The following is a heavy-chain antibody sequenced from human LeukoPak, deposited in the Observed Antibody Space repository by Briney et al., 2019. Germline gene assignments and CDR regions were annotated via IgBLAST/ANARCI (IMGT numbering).Heavy chain of an antibody. CDR1: GFTFSSYW. Sequence: PGGSLRLSCAASGFTFSSYWMSWVRQAPGKGLEWVANIKQDGSEKYYVDSVKGRFTISRDNAKNSLYLQMNSLRAEDTAVYYCASAPYYDSSGYYYWGQGTLVTVSS. CDR3: ASAPYYDSSGYYY. CDR2: IKQDGSEK. V-gene: IGHV3-7*01. D-gene: IGHD3-22*01. J-gene: IGHJ4*02.